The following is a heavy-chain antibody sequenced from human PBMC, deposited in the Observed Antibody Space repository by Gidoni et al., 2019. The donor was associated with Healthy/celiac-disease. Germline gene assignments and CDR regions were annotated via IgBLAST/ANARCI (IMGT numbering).Heavy chain of an antibody. V-gene: IGHV4-30-4*01. CDR1: GGSLSSGAYY. D-gene: IGHD2-2*03. CDR2: IYYSGST. CDR3: ASGYCSSTSCLDI. Sequence: QVQLQESGPGLVKPSQTLSITCTVSGGSLSSGAYYWSWIRQPPGKGLEWIGYIYYSGSTYYNPSLKSRVTISVDTSKNQFSLKLSSVTAADTAVYYCASGYCSSTSCLDIWGQGTMVTVSS. J-gene: IGHJ3*02.